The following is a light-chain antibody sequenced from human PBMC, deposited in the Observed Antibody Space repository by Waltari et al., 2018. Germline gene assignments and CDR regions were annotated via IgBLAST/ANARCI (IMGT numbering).Light chain of an antibody. CDR3: QQYNSYSRT. Sequence: DIQMTQSPSTLSASVGDRVTITCRASQRISSWFAWYQQKPGKAPKLLIYKASSLESGVPSRFSGSGSGTEFTLTISSLQPDDFATYYCQQYNSYSRTFGQGTKVEIK. CDR1: QRISSW. J-gene: IGKJ1*01. CDR2: KAS. V-gene: IGKV1-5*03.